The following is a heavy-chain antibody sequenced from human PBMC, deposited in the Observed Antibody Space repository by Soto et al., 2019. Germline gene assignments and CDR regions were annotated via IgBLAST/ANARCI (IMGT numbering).Heavy chain of an antibody. Sequence: QVQLQESGPGLVKPSQTLSLTCTVSGGSISSGDYYWSWIRQPPGKGLEWIGYIYYSGSTYYNPYLKSRVTISVDTSKNQFSLKLSSVTAADTAVYYCARGRGYCSSTSCYVLYYGMDVWGQGTTVTVSS. CDR1: GGSISSGDYY. V-gene: IGHV4-30-4*01. CDR3: ARGRGYCSSTSCYVLYYGMDV. D-gene: IGHD2-2*01. CDR2: IYYSGST. J-gene: IGHJ6*02.